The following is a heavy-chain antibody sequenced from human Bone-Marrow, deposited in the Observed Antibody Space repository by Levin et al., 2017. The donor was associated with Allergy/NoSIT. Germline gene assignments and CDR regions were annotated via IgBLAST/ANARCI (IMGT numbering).Heavy chain of an antibody. D-gene: IGHD6-6*01. CDR2: IIPIFGTA. CDR3: AGDTGYSSSSADNWFDP. CDR1: GGTFSSYA. J-gene: IGHJ5*02. Sequence: ASVKVSCKASGGTFSSYAISWVRQAPGQGLEWMGGIIPIFGTANYAQKFQGRVTITADESTSTAYMELSSLRSEDTAVYYCAGDTGYSSSSADNWFDPWGHGTLVTVSS. V-gene: IGHV1-69*13.